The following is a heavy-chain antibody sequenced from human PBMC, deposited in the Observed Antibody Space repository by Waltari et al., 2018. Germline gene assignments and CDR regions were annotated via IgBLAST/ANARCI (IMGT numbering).Heavy chain of an antibody. J-gene: IGHJ4*02. CDR2: INHSGST. V-gene: IGHV4-34*01. CDR1: GGSFSGYY. CDR3: ARGLRPRVRGVISLDY. D-gene: IGHD3-10*01. Sequence: QVQLQQWGAGLLKPSETLSLTCAVYGGSFSGYYWSWIRQPPGKGLEWIGEINHSGSTNYNPSVKIRVTIAVDTSKNQFSLKRSSVTAADTAVYYCARGLRPRVRGVISLDYWGQGTLVTVSS.